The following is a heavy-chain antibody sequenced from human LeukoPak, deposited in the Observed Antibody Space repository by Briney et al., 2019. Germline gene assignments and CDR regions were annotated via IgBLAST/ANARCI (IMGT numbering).Heavy chain of an antibody. CDR1: GFTFNSFG. CDR3: AKEIFVSSNWYPYFDY. CDR2: ISDDGKKK. Sequence: PGGSLRLSCAGAGFTFNSFGMHWVRQAPGKGLEWMAIISDDGKKKYCADSVKGRFTISRDNSKNTLYLQMNSLRAEDTAVYYCAKEIFVSSNWYPYFDYWGQGTLVTVSS. V-gene: IGHV3-30*18. J-gene: IGHJ4*02. D-gene: IGHD6-13*01.